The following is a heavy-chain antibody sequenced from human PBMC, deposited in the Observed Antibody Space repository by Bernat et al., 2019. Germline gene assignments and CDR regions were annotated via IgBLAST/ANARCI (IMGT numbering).Heavy chain of an antibody. J-gene: IGHJ3*02. CDR3: AKDPVALDAFDI. V-gene: IGHV3-23*01. D-gene: IGHD5-12*01. CDR1: GFTFSSYA. CDR2: ISGSGGST. Sequence: EVQLLESGGGLVQPGGSLGLSCAASGFTFSSYAMSWVRQAPGKGLEWVSAISGSGGSTYYADSVKGRFTISRDNSKNTLYLQMNSLRAEDTAVYYCAKDPVALDAFDIWGQGTMVTVSS.